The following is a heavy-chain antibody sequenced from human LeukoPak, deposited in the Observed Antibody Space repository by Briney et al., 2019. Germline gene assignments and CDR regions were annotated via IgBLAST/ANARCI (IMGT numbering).Heavy chain of an antibody. D-gene: IGHD2-21*02. V-gene: IGHV4-34*01. J-gene: IGHJ3*02. CDR2: INHSGST. CDR1: GGSFSGYY. Sequence: SETLSLTCAVYGGSFSGYYWSWIRQPPGKGLEWIGDINHSGSTNYNPSLKSRVTISVDTSKNQFSLKLSSVTAADTAVYYCARVTASYDAFDIWGQGTMVTVSS. CDR3: ARVTASYDAFDI.